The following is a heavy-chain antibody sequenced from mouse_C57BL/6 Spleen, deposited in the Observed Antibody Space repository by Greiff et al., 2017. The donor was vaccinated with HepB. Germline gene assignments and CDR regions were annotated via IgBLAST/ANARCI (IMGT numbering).Heavy chain of an antibody. CDR2: IYPGSGST. Sequence: QVQLQQPGAELVKPGASVKMSCKASGYTFTCYWITWVKQRPGQGLEWIGDIYPGSGSTNYNEKFKSKATLTVDTSSSTAYMQLSSLTSEDSAVYYCARKGYPYYAMDYWGQGTSVTVSS. V-gene: IGHV1-55*01. CDR3: ARKGYPYYAMDY. CDR1: GYTFTCYW. D-gene: IGHD3-2*02. J-gene: IGHJ4*01.